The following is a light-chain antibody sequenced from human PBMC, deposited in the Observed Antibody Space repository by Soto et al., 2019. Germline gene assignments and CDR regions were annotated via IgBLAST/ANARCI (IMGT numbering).Light chain of an antibody. Sequence: EILMTQSPATQSVSPGERATLSSRVSQSLSRNLAWYQQKPGQAPRLLIYGASTRASGIPARFSGVGSGTEFTLTISSLQSEDFALYYCQHYNDWPPAFTFGPGTKVDL. CDR3: QHYNDWPPAFT. J-gene: IGKJ3*01. CDR2: GAS. CDR1: QSLSRN. V-gene: IGKV3-15*01.